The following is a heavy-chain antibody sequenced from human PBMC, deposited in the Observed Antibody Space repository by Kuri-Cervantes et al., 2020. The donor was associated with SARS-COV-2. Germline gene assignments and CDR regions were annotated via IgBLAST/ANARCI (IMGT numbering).Heavy chain of an antibody. J-gene: IGHJ3*02. CDR2: INPNSGGT. CDR1: GYTFTGYY. D-gene: IGHD4-23*01. V-gene: IGHV1-2*06. CDR3: ARDPGGLDAFDI. Sequence: ASVKVSCKASGYTFTGYYMHWVRQAPGQGLEWMERINPNSGGTNYAQKFQCRVTMTRDTSISTAYMELSRLRSDDTAVYYCARDPGGLDAFDIWGQGTMVTVSS.